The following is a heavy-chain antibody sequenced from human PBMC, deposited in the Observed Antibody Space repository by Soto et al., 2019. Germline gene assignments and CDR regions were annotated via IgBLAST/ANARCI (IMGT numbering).Heavy chain of an antibody. CDR2: IIPIFGTA. D-gene: IGHD5-18*01. V-gene: IGHV1-69*12. CDR1: VGTFSSYA. Sequence: QVQLVQSGAEVKKPGSSVKVSCKASVGTFSSYAISWVRQAPGQGLEWMGGIIPIFGTANYAQKFQGRVTITADESTSTAYRELGSLRSEDTVLYYCARERYSYGYGVRLTLDYWGQGTLVTVSS. J-gene: IGHJ4*02. CDR3: ARERYSYGYGVRLTLDY.